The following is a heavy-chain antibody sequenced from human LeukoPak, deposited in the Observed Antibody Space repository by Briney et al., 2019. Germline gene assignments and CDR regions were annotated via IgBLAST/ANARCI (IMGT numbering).Heavy chain of an antibody. V-gene: IGHV3-7*01. CDR2: IKEDGSEK. CDR3: ARRRGIDY. J-gene: IGHJ4*02. CDR1: GFTFSSYW. Sequence: GGSLRLSCAASGFTFSSYWMTCVRQAPGKGLEWVANIKEDGSEKYYVDSVKGRFTISRDNAKKSLYLQMNSLRAEDTAVCYCARRRGIDYWGQGTLVTVSS.